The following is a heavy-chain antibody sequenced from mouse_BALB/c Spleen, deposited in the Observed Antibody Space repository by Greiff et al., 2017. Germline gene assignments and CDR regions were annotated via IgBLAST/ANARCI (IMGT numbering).Heavy chain of an antibody. Sequence: VQLKQSGAELVRPGALVKLSCKASGFNIKDYYMHWVKQRPEQGLEWIGWIDPENGNTIYDPKFQGKASITADTSSNTAYLQLSSLTSEDTAVYYCATSLAYWGQGTLVTVSA. J-gene: IGHJ3*01. CDR3: ATSLAY. V-gene: IGHV14-1*02. D-gene: IGHD6-1*01. CDR1: GFNIKDYY. CDR2: IDPENGNT.